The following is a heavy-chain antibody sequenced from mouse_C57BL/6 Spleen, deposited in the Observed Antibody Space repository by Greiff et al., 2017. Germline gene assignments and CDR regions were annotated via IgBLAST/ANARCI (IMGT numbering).Heavy chain of an antibody. J-gene: IGHJ4*01. D-gene: IGHD1-1*01. V-gene: IGHV1-59*01. CDR2: LDPSDSYT. Sequence: QVQLQQPGAELVRPGTSVMLSCKASAYTFTSYWVHCVKHRPGHGLAWIGVLDPSDSYTNYNQKFKGKATLTVDKSSSTAYMQLSSLTSEDSAVYYCARREGVVAYYCAMDNWGQGASVTVSS. CDR3: ARREGVVAYYCAMDN. CDR1: AYTFTSYW.